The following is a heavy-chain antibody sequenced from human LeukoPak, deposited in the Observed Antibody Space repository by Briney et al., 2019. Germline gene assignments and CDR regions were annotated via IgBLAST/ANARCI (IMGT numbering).Heavy chain of an antibody. D-gene: IGHD6-13*01. J-gene: IGHJ2*01. CDR3: AKDLRGPAAGTWYFDL. CDR2: ITASGDRT. V-gene: IGHV3-23*01. CDR1: KFSLTTFS. Sequence: GGSLRLSCAASKFSLTTFSMGWVRQAPGKGLEGVSGITASGDRTHYSDSVKGRFTISRDNSKSTLYLQMNSLRADDSATYFCAKDLRGPAAGTWYFDLWGRGTLVTVSS.